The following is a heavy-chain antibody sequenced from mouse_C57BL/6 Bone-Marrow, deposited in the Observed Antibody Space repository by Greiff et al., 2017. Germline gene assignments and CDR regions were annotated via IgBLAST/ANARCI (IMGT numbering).Heavy chain of an antibody. CDR1: GYTFTDYN. D-gene: IGHD1-1*01. V-gene: IGHV1-18*01. CDR2: INPNNGGT. Sequence: EVQLQQSGPELVKPGASVKIPCKASGYTFTDYNMDWVKQSHGKSLEWIGDINPNNGGTIYNQKFKGKATLTVDKSSSTAYMELRSLTSEDTAVYYGALYYGSSYNYAMDYWGQGTSGTVSS. CDR3: ALYYGSSYNYAMDY. J-gene: IGHJ4*01.